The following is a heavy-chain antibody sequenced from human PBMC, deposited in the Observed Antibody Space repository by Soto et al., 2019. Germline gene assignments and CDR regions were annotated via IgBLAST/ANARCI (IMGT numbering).Heavy chain of an antibody. CDR1: GFTFSGYA. Sequence: EVQLLDSGGGLVQPGGSLRLSCAASGFTFSGYALTWVRQAPGKGLEWVSAISGGGDATFYADSVKGRFTISRDNSRYTLHPKMNTPRAEAPAVYYCARKVSGSTGRPDLWYFDLWGRGTLVTVSS. V-gene: IGHV3-23*01. CDR3: ARKVSGSTGRPDLWYFDL. D-gene: IGHD3-10*01. CDR2: ISGGGDAT. J-gene: IGHJ2*01.